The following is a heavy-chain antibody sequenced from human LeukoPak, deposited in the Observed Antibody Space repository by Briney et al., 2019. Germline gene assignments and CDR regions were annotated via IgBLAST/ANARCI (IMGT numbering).Heavy chain of an antibody. CDR2: MNPNSGNT. V-gene: IGHV1-8*03. J-gene: IGHJ4*02. CDR3: AKDIRYVVVPAATTDY. Sequence: ASVKVSCKASGYTFTSYDINWVRQATGQGLEWMGWMNPNSGNTGYAQKFQGRVTITRNTSISTAYMELSSLRSEDTAVYYCAKDIRYVVVPAATTDYWGQGTLVTVSS. CDR1: GYTFTSYD. D-gene: IGHD2-2*01.